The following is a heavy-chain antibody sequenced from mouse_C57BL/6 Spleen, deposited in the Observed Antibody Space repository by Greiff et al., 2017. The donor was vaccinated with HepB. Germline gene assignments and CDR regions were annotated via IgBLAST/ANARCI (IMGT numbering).Heavy chain of an antibody. D-gene: IGHD1-1*01. CDR3: TRRDYYGSSYPYWYFDV. CDR1: GYTFTSYW. J-gene: IGHJ1*03. V-gene: IGHV1-5*01. Sequence: EVQLQQSGTVLARPGASVKMSCKTSGYTFTSYWMHWVKQRPGQGLEWIGAIYPGNSDTSYNQKFKGKAKLTAVTSASTAYMELSSLTNEDSAVYYCTRRDYYGSSYPYWYFDVWGTGTTGTVSS. CDR2: IYPGNSDT.